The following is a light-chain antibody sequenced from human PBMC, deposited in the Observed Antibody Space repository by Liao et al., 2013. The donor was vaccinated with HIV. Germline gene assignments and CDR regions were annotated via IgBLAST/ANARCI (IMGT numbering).Light chain of an antibody. Sequence: SYELTQPPSVSVSPGQTASITCSGDELGYKYASWYQQRPGQSPVLVIYQDTKRPSGIPERFSGSNSGNTATLTISGTQAMDEADYYCQTWDSSTVIFGGGTKLTVL. V-gene: IGLV3-1*01. CDR3: QTWDSSTVI. J-gene: IGLJ2*01. CDR1: ELGYKY. CDR2: QDT.